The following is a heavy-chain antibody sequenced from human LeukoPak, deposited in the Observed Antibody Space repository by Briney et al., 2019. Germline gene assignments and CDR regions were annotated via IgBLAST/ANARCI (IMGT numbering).Heavy chain of an antibody. CDR1: GYTFTSYG. D-gene: IGHD5-24*01. V-gene: IGHV1-69*13. Sequence: SVKVSCKASGYTFTSYGISWVRQAPGQGLEWMGRIIPVFGTSNYAQKFQGRVTITADESTRTAYMELSSLSSEDTAVYYCARGDGYYYYMDVWGKGTTVTVSS. J-gene: IGHJ6*03. CDR2: IIPVFGTS. CDR3: ARGDGYYYYMDV.